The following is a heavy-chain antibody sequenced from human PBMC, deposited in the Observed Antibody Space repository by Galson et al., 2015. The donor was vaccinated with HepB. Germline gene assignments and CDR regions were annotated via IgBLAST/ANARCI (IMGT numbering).Heavy chain of an antibody. V-gene: IGHV3-74*01. Sequence: SLRLSCAASGFTFSSYWMHWVRQAPGKGLVWVSRINSDGSSTSYADSVKGRFTISRDNAKNTLYLQMNSLRAEDTAVYYCAVPARREYYYYGMDVWGQRTTVPVS. D-gene: IGHD6-6*01. CDR1: GFTFSSYW. CDR2: INSDGSST. J-gene: IGHJ6*02. CDR3: AVPARREYYYYGMDV.